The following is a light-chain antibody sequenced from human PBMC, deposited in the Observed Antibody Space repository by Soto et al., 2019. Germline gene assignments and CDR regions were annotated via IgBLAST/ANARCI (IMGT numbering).Light chain of an antibody. CDR3: SSYTITNTPEV. CDR1: SSDVGAYNF. V-gene: IGLV2-14*01. J-gene: IGLJ1*01. Sequence: QSALTQPASVSGSPGQSITISCTGSSSDVGAYNFVSWYQHHPGRAPKLILYEVTTRPSGVSSRFSGSKSGNTASLTISGLQADDEATYYCSSYTITNTPEVFGTGTKLTVL. CDR2: EVT.